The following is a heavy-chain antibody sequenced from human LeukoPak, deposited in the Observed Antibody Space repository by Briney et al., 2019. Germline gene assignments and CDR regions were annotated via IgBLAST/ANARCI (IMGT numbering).Heavy chain of an antibody. D-gene: IGHD6-13*01. J-gene: IGHJ5*02. CDR1: GFTFSDSA. Sequence: PGGSLRLSCAASGFTFSDSAMHWVRQASGKGLEWVGRIRSKANSYATAYAASVKGRFTISRDDSKNTAYLQMNSLKTEDTAVYYCTRWFEGVTIAAAGTAYNWFDPWGQGTLVTVSS. CDR2: IRSKANSYAT. CDR3: TRWFEGVTIAAAGTAYNWFDP. V-gene: IGHV3-73*01.